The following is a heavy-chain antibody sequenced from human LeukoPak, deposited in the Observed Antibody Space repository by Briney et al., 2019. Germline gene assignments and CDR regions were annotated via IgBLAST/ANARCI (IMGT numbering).Heavy chain of an antibody. CDR1: GFTFSTYW. J-gene: IGHJ4*02. CDR2: IHYDGTYT. D-gene: IGHD5-18*01. Sequence: GGSLRLSCAASGFTFSTYWMHWDRQLPGKGLVWLSRIHYDGTYTSYVDSVRRRLTISRDHTKSTLYLQMNSLRADDTAVYYCARGAEGHNYGELDSWGQGKLVTVSS. V-gene: IGHV3-74*01. CDR3: ARGAEGHNYGELDS.